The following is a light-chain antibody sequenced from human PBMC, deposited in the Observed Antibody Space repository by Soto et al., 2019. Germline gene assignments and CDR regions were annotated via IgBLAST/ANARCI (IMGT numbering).Light chain of an antibody. Sequence: EIVMTQSPATLSVSPGERATLSCRASQSVSSNLAWYQQKPGQAPRLLIYGASTRATGIPGRFSGSGSGTEFTLTISRLQSEDFAVYYCQQYNNWPRTFGQGTKLEIK. V-gene: IGKV3-15*01. CDR2: GAS. J-gene: IGKJ2*01. CDR3: QQYNNWPRT. CDR1: QSVSSN.